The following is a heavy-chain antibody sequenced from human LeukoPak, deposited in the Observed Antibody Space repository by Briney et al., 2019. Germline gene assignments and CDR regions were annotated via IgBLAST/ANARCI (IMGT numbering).Heavy chain of an antibody. J-gene: IGHJ4*02. V-gene: IGHV4-61*02. CDR3: ARDVVAAAGTWDY. D-gene: IGHD6-13*01. CDR1: GGSISTGSYY. CDR2: IYTSGST. Sequence: SETLSLTCTVSGGSISTGSYYCSWIRQPAGKGLEWIGRIYTSGSTNYNPSLKSRVTISVDTSKNQFSLKLSSVTAADTAVYYCARDVVAAAGTWDYWGQGTLVTVSS.